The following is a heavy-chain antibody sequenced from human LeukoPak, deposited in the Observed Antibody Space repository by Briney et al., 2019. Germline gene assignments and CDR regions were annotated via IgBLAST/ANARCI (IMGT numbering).Heavy chain of an antibody. J-gene: IGHJ5*02. D-gene: IGHD2-15*01. CDR3: ARGYCSGGSCYSVENWFDP. Sequence: ASVKVSCKAAGYTFTGYYMFWVRQAPGQGLEWMGRINPNSGGTNYAQKFRGRATMTRDTSISTAYMELSRLRSDDTAVYYCARGYCSGGSCYSVENWFDPWGQGTLVTVSS. V-gene: IGHV1-2*06. CDR1: GYTFTGYY. CDR2: INPNSGGT.